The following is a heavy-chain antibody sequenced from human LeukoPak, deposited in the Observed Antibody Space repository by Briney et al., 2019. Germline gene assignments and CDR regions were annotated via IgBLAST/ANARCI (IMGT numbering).Heavy chain of an antibody. CDR2: INPYNDNT. V-gene: IGHV1-18*01. CDR3: ARERFRENDAFDI. Sequence: ASVKVSCKASGYTFATYGISWVRQAPGQGLEWMGWINPYNDNTNYAQNIQGRVTITADKSTSTAYMELSRLRSDDTAVYYCARERFRENDAFDIWGQGTMVTVSS. J-gene: IGHJ3*02. CDR1: GYTFATYG.